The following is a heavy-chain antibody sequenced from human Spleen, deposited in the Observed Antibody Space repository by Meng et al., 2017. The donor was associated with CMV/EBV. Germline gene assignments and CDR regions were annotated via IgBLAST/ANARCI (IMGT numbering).Heavy chain of an antibody. V-gene: IGHV3-11*01. CDR2: ISSSGSTI. J-gene: IGHJ4*02. CDR1: GFTFSDYY. Sequence: GESLKISCAASGFTFSDYYMTWIRQAPGKGLEWVSYISSSGSTIYYADSVKGRFTISRDNAKNSLYLQMNSLRAEDTALYYCAKGIGSSYYISLDNWGQGTLVTVSS. CDR3: AKGIGSSYYISLDN. D-gene: IGHD2-15*01.